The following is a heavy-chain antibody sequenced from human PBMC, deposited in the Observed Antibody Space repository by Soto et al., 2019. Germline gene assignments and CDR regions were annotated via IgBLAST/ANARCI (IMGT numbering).Heavy chain of an antibody. J-gene: IGHJ4*02. CDR1: GLTFSSYA. D-gene: IGHD3-10*01. Sequence: GGALRLSCAASGLTFSSYAMSWVRQAPGKGLEWVSAISGSGGSTYYADSVKGRFTISRDNSKNTLYLQMNSLRAEDTAVYYCAKVMVRGVIRAPYFDYWGQGTLVTVSS. CDR2: ISGSGGST. V-gene: IGHV3-23*01. CDR3: AKVMVRGVIRAPYFDY.